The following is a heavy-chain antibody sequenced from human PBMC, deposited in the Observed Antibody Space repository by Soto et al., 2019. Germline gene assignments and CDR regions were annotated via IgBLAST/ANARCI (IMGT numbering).Heavy chain of an antibody. J-gene: IGHJ6*02. CDR2: ISYDGSNK. CDR1: GFTFSSYA. CDR3: ARDRYGMDV. V-gene: IGHV3-30-3*01. Sequence: GGSLRLSCAASGFTFSSYAMHWVRQAPGKGLEWVAVISYDGSNKYYADSVKGRFTISRDNSKNTLYLQMNSLRAEDTAVYYCARDRYGMDVLGQGTTVTVSS.